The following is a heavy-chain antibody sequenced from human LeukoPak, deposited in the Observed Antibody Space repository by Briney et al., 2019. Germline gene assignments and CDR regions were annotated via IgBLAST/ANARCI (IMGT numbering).Heavy chain of an antibody. CDR2: ISGGGGST. D-gene: IGHD3-3*01. J-gene: IGHJ4*02. CDR3: AKPIGIFGVVPCFDY. V-gene: IGHV3-23*01. CDR1: GFTFSSYA. Sequence: GGSLRLSCAASGFTFSSYAMSWVRQAPGKGLEWVSAISGGGGSTYYADSVKGRFTISRDNSKNTLYLQMNSLRAEDTAVYYCAKPIGIFGVVPCFDYWGQGTLVTVSS.